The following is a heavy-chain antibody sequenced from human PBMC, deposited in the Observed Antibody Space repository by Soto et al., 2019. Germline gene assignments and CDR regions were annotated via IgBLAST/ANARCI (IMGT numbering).Heavy chain of an antibody. CDR1: GYTFTSYG. J-gene: IGHJ4*02. CDR3: ARDTSRGEYDY. V-gene: IGHV1-18*01. D-gene: IGHD3-10*01. CDR2: INVYNGNT. Sequence: QVQLVQSGAEVKKPGASVKVSCKASGYTFTSYGISWVRQATGQGLEWMGWINVYNGNTNYAQKLQGRVTMTTDTSTSPAYLDLRSLRSDDTAVYFCARDTSRGEYDYWGQGTLVTFSS.